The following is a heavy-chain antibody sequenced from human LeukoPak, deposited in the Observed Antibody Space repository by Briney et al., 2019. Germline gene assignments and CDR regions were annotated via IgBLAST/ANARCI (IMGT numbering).Heavy chain of an antibody. CDR2: INPNSGGT. V-gene: IGHV1-2*02. J-gene: IGHJ4*02. Sequence: ASVKVSCKASGYTFTSYYMHWVRQAPGQGLEWMGWINPNSGGTNYAQKFQGRVTMTRDTSISTAYMELSRLRSDDTAVYYCARVKRGVVVVPATYYFDYWGQGTLVTVSS. CDR1: GYTFTSYY. D-gene: IGHD2-15*01. CDR3: ARVKRGVVVVPATYYFDY.